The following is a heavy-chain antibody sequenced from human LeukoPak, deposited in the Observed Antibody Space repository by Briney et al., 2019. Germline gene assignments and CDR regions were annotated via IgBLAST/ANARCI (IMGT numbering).Heavy chain of an antibody. CDR2: IYYSGST. Sequence: PSQTLSLTCTVSGGSISSGDYYWSWIRQPPGKGLEWIGYIYYSGSTYYNPSLKSRVTISVDTSKNQFSLKLSSVTAADTAVYYCVRARRLYFFDYWGQGTPVTVSS. J-gene: IGHJ4*02. D-gene: IGHD3-9*01. CDR1: GGSISSGDYY. CDR3: VRARRLYFFDY. V-gene: IGHV4-30-4*01.